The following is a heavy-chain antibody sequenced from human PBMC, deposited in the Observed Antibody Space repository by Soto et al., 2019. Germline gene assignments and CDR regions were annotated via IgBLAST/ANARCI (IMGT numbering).Heavy chain of an antibody. Sequence: SETLSLTCTVSGGSISSYYWSWIRQPPGRGLEWIGYIYYSGSTNYNPSLKSRVTISVDTSKNQFSLKLSSVTAADTAVYYCARVLLREGFWSGPLGWFDPWGQGTRVTVSS. CDR2: IYYSGST. J-gene: IGHJ5*02. V-gene: IGHV4-59*01. D-gene: IGHD3-3*01. CDR1: GGSISSYY. CDR3: ARVLLREGFWSGPLGWFDP.